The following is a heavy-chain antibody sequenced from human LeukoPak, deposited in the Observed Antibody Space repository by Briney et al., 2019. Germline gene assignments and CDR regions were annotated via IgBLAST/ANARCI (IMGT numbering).Heavy chain of an antibody. D-gene: IGHD2-2*01. CDR2: VGGSGVKT. Sequence: PGGSLRLSCAVSGFTFSNYAIHWVRQAPGKGLEWVSIVGGSGVKTYYVDSVKGRFTISRDNSKSTVYLQMNSLRAEDTAVYYCAKRGDCSGTCTYDYWGQGTLVTVSS. J-gene: IGHJ4*02. V-gene: IGHV3-23*01. CDR3: AKRGDCSGTCTYDY. CDR1: GFTFSNYA.